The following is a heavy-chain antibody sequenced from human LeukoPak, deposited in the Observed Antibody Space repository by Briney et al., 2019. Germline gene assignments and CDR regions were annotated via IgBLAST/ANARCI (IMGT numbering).Heavy chain of an antibody. CDR3: TRDNNNLLDY. D-gene: IGHD1/OR15-1a*01. CDR2: INPGGSDK. V-gene: IGHV3-7*01. Sequence: PGGSLRLSCAASGFTFSTYWMSWVRQAPGKGLEWVANINPGGSDKYYVDSVRGRFTISRDNAENSLYLQVNSLRAEDTAVYYCTRDNNNLLDYWGQGTLVTVSP. CDR1: GFTFSTYW. J-gene: IGHJ4*02.